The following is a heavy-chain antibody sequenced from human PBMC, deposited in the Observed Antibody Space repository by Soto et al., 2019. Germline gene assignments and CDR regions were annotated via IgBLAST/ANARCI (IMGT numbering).Heavy chain of an antibody. CDR3: AREDKRFGERTYAFDI. CDR1: GGTFSSYT. D-gene: IGHD3-10*01. J-gene: IGHJ3*02. CDR2: IIPILGIA. Sequence: SVKVSCKASGGTFSSYTISWVRQAPGQGLEWMGRIIPILGIANYAQKFQGRVTITADKSTSTAYMELSSLRSEDTAVYYCAREDKRFGERTYAFDIWGQGTMVTVSS. V-gene: IGHV1-69*04.